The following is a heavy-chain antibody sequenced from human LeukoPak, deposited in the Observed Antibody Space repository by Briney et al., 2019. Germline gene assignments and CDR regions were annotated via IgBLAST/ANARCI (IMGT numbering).Heavy chain of an antibody. CDR2: INPNSGGT. V-gene: IGHV1-2*06. CDR3: ATSPTYYYDSSGRYGMDV. Sequence: ASVKVSCKASGYTFTGYYMHWVRQAPGQGLEWMGRINPNSGGTNYAQKFQGRVTMTRDTSISTAYMELSSLRSEDTAVYYCATSPTYYYDSSGRYGMDVWGQGTTVTVSS. D-gene: IGHD3-22*01. J-gene: IGHJ6*02. CDR1: GYTFTGYY.